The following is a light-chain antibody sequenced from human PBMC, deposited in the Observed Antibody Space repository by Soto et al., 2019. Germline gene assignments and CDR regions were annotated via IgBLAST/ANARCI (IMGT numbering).Light chain of an antibody. CDR1: STDFVSYNR. CDR3: SLYTSENTYV. V-gene: IGLV2-18*01. J-gene: IGLJ1*01. Sequence: QSVLTQPPSVSGSPGQPVTISCTGTSTDFVSYNRVSWYQQPPGTAPKLIIYEASNRPSGVPDRFSGSKPGNTASLTISGLQAADEADYYCSLYTSENTYVFGTGTKSPS. CDR2: EAS.